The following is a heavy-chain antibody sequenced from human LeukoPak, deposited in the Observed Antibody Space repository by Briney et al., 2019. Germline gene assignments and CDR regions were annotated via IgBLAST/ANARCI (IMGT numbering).Heavy chain of an antibody. CDR1: GFTFSSYA. V-gene: IGHV3-21*01. CDR3: ARLNYDSSTGDDR. D-gene: IGHD3-22*01. Sequence: PGGSLRLSCAASGFTFSSYAMHWVRQAPGKGLEWVSSISSSSSYIYYADSVKGRFTISRDNAKNSLYLQMNSLRAEDTAVYYCARLNYDSSTGDDRWGQGTMVTVSS. J-gene: IGHJ3*01. CDR2: ISSSSSYI.